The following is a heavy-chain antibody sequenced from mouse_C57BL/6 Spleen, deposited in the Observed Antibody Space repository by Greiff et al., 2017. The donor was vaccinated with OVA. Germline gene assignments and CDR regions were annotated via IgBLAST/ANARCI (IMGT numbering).Heavy chain of an antibody. CDR1: GYTFTSYW. CDR3: AREGSFDY. CDR2: IHPNSGST. Sequence: VKLMESGAELVKPGASVKLSCKASGYTFTSYWMHWVKQRPGQGLEWIGMIHPNSGSTNYNEKFKSKATLTVDKSSSTAYMQLSSLTSEDSAVYYCAREGSFDYWGQGTTLTVSS. J-gene: IGHJ2*01. D-gene: IGHD1-1*01. V-gene: IGHV1-64*01.